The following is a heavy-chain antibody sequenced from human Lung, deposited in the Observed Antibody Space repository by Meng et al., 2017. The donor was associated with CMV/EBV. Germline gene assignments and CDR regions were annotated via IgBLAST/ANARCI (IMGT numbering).Heavy chain of an antibody. D-gene: IGHD1-26*01. CDR3: AKGRAVGATTPFDY. V-gene: IGHV3-23*01. CDR1: GFTFSDYP. J-gene: IGHJ4*02. CDR2: LSSGGSST. Sequence: GESXKISCAASGFTFSDYPMSWVRQAPGKGLEWVSSLSSGGSSTYYTDSVKGRFTISRDNSKNTVHLQMNSLRVEDTAVYYCAKGRAVGATTPFDYLGQGXLVTVSS.